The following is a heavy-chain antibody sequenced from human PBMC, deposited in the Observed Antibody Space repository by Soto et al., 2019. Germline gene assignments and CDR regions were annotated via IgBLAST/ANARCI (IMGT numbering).Heavy chain of an antibody. CDR3: ARDRGGSNFGWTGYFDY. J-gene: IGHJ4*02. CDR1: GGTFSSYA. V-gene: IGHV1-69*12. Sequence: QVQLVQSGAEVKKPGSSVKVSCKASGGTFSSYAISWVRQAPGQGLEWMGGIIPIFGTANYAQKFQGRVTITADESTSTAYRELSSLRSEDTAVYYCARDRGGSNFGWTGYFDYWGQGTLVTVSS. CDR2: IIPIFGTA. D-gene: IGHD1-26*01.